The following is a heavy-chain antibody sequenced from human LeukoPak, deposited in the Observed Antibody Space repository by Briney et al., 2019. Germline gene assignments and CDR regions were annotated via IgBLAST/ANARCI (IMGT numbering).Heavy chain of an antibody. D-gene: IGHD1-26*01. CDR3: ARDPYSGTYSDYYYYYMDV. V-gene: IGHV3-20*04. CDR2: INWNGGSA. Sequence: GGSLGLSCAGSGFTFDDYGMSWVRQAPGKGLEWVSGINWNGGSAGYADSVKGRFTISRDNAKNSLFLQLNSLRAEDTAVYYCARDPYSGTYSDYYYYYMDVWGKGTTVTVSS. J-gene: IGHJ6*03. CDR1: GFTFDDYG.